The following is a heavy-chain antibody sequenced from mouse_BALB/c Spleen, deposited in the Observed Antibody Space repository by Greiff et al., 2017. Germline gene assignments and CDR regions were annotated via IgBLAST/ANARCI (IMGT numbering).Heavy chain of an antibody. CDR2: ISSGSSTI. CDR1: GFTFSSFG. V-gene: IGHV5-17*02. Sequence: DVKLVESGGGLVQPGGSRKLSCAASGFTFSSFGMHWVRQAPEKGLEWVAYISSGSSTIYYADTVKGRFTISRDNPKNTLFLQMTSLRSEDTAMYYCARSGDYRYDNYAMDYWDQGTSVTVSS. J-gene: IGHJ4*01. CDR3: ARSGDYRYDNYAMDY. D-gene: IGHD2-14*01.